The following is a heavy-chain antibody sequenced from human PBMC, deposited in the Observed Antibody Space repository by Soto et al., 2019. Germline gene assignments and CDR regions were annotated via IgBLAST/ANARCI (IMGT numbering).Heavy chain of an antibody. CDR1: GDSISSYY. Sequence: PSETVSLTCTVSGDSISSYYWSWIRQPPGKGLEWIGYIYYSGSTNYNPSLKSRITISIDTSRNQFSLNVTSVTAADTAVYYCARGMVGYNWNYRWFDPWGQGTLVTVYS. J-gene: IGHJ5*02. CDR2: IYYSGST. CDR3: ARGMVGYNWNYRWFDP. D-gene: IGHD1-7*01. V-gene: IGHV4-59*01.